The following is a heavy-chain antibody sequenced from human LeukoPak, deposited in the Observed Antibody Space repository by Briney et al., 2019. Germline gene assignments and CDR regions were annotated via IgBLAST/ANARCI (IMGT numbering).Heavy chain of an antibody. D-gene: IGHD6-13*01. CDR1: GGTFSSYA. J-gene: IGHJ5*02. CDR3: AREDAAAGTWFDP. CDR2: IIPIFGTA. Sequence: GASVKVSCKASGGTFSSYAISWVRQAPGQGLEWMGGIIPIFGTANYAQKFQGRVTITADESTSTAYMELSSLRSEDAAVYYCAREDAAAGTWFDPWGQGTLVTVSS. V-gene: IGHV1-69*13.